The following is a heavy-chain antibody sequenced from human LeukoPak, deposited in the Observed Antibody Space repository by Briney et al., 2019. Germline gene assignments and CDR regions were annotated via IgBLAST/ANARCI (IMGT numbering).Heavy chain of an antibody. D-gene: IGHD2-21*01. CDR3: ARRLSYSSAFDI. CDR1: GGSISSYY. Sequence: SETLSLTCTVSGGSISSYYWSWIRQPPGKGLEWIGYIYYSGSTNYNPSLKSRVTISVDTSKNQFSLKLSSVTAADTAVYYCARRLSYSSAFDIWGQGTMITVSS. J-gene: IGHJ3*02. CDR2: IYYSGST. V-gene: IGHV4-59*01.